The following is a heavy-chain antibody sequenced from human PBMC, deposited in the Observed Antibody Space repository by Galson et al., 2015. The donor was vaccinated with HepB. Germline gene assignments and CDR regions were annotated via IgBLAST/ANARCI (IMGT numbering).Heavy chain of an antibody. CDR2: IGIYDGNT. Sequence: SVKVSCKASGYTFTSYGISWVRQAPGQGLEWMGWIGIYDGNTNYAQKLQGRVTMTTDTSTSTAYMELRSLRSDDTAVYYCASSIVVVTARSYYYYGMDVWGQGTTVTVSS. CDR3: ASSIVVVTARSYYYYGMDV. V-gene: IGHV1-18*01. J-gene: IGHJ6*02. D-gene: IGHD2-21*02. CDR1: GYTFTSYG.